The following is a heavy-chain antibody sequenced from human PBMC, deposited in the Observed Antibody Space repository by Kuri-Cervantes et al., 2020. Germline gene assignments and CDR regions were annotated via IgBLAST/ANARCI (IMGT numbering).Heavy chain of an antibody. CDR2: IYYSGST. Sequence: GSLRLSCTVSGGSISSYDWNWIRQPPGKGLEGIGYIYYSGSTNYNPSLKSRVTISVDTSKNQFSLKLSSVTVADKAVFYCAVGAGHNWFDPWGQGTLVTVSS. CDR1: GGSISSYD. V-gene: IGHV4-59*01. CDR3: AVGAGHNWFDP. J-gene: IGHJ5*02. D-gene: IGHD3-16*01.